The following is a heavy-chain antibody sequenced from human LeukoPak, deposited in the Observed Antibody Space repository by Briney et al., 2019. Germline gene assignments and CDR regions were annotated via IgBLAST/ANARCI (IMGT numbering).Heavy chain of an antibody. Sequence: GGSLRLSCVVSGFRFDDYTMHWVRQPPGKGLEWISLVKSTGITKNYADSVKGRFTISRDNRRNSLYLQMNGLRSDDSALYYCEKGRRQGVRIPAEQWKKTPTGFESGGREPLVTVSS. CDR3: EKGRRQGVRIPAEQWKKTPTGFES. J-gene: IGHJ4*02. CDR1: GFRFDDYT. CDR2: VKSTGITK. V-gene: IGHV3-43*01. D-gene: IGHD6-19*01.